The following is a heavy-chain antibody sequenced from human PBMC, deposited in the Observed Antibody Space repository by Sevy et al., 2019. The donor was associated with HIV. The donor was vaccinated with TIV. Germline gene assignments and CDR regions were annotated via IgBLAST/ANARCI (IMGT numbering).Heavy chain of an antibody. CDR1: GFTFSSYE. V-gene: IGHV3-48*03. Sequence: GGSLRLSCAASGFTFSSYEMNWVRQAPGKGLEWVSYISSSGSTIYYADSVKGRFTISRDNAKNSLYLQMNSLRAEDTAVYYCARGGGYDYDDKNPFDYWGQGTLVTVSS. CDR2: ISSSGSTI. J-gene: IGHJ4*02. CDR3: ARGGGYDYDDKNPFDY. D-gene: IGHD5-12*01.